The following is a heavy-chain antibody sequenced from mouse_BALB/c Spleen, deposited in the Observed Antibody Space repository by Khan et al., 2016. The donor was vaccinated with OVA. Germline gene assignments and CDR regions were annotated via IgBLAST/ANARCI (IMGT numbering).Heavy chain of an antibody. CDR3: ARVYGGDFDY. J-gene: IGHJ2*01. CDR2: ISYSGNT. D-gene: IGHD1-1*01. CDR1: GYSITSDYA. Sequence: EVKLEESGPGLVKPSQSLSLTCTVTGYSITSDYAWNWIRQFPGNKLEWMGYISYSGNTNYNPSLRSRISITRDTSKNQFFLQLNSVTTEDTATYYWARVYGGDFDYWGQGTTLTVSS. V-gene: IGHV3-2*02.